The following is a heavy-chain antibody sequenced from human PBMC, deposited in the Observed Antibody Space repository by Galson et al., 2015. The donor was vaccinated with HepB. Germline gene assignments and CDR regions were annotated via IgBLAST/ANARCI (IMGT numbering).Heavy chain of an antibody. CDR3: ARVTSVNPGARYFDL. J-gene: IGHJ2*01. V-gene: IGHV4-31*03. CDR1: GGSISSGGYH. CDR2: ISYTGST. D-gene: IGHD4-17*01. Sequence: TLSLTCTVSGGSISSGGYHWSWIRQHPGKGLEWIGYISYTGSTYFNPSLRSRVIISVDTSKNQFSLKLTSVTAADTAVYSCARVTSVNPGARYFDLWGRGTLVTVS.